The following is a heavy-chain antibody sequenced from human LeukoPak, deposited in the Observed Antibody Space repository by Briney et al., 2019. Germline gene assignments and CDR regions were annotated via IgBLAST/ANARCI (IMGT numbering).Heavy chain of an antibody. CDR1: GGSFTGYY. CDR2: IHHSGST. Sequence: SETLSLTCAVFGGSFTGYYWTWIRQPPGRRLEWIGEIHHSGSTSYTPSLKSRVTVSVDMSKNQFSLRLTSVTVADTAVDCCARLNYDILTGPSGWFDPWGQGTLVTVSS. V-gene: IGHV4-34*01. J-gene: IGHJ5*02. CDR3: ARLNYDILTGPSGWFDP. D-gene: IGHD3-9*01.